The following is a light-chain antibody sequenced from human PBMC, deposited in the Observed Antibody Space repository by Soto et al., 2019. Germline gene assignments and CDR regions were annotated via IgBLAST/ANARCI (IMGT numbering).Light chain of an antibody. CDR1: QSVSNN. J-gene: IGKJ1*01. CDR3: QQYNYWPRT. CDR2: GAS. V-gene: IGKV3D-15*01. Sequence: EIVMTQSPATVSVSPGERATLSSRASQSVSNNLAWYQQKPGQAPRLLFYGASTRATGIPARFSGSGSGTEFTLTITSLQSEEFAVYYCQQYNYWPRTCGQGTKWIS.